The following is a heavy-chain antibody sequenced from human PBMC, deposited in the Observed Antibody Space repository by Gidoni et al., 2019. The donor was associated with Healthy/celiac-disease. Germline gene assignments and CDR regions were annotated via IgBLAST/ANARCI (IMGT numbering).Heavy chain of an antibody. D-gene: IGHD3-3*01. J-gene: IGHJ4*02. CDR1: GFTFSGSA. Sequence: EVQLVESGGGLVQPGGSLKLSCAASGFTFSGSAMHWVRQASGKGLEWVGRIRSKANSYATAYAASVKGRFTISRDDSKNTAYLQMNSLKTEDTAVYYCTGNYDFWSGTFDYWGQGTLVTVSS. CDR3: TGNYDFWSGTFDY. CDR2: IRSKANSYAT. V-gene: IGHV3-73*02.